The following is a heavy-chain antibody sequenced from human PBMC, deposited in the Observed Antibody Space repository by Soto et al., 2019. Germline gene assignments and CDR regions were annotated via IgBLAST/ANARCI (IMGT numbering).Heavy chain of an antibody. D-gene: IGHD6-6*01. CDR3: ARNRIAARTGRGCWFDP. V-gene: IGHV1-8*01. Sequence: GASVKVSCKASGYTFTSYDINWVRQATGQGLEWMGWMNPNSGNTGYAQKFQGRVTMTRNTPISTAYMELSSLRSEDTAVYYCARNRIAARTGRGCWFDPWGQGTLVTVSS. J-gene: IGHJ5*02. CDR1: GYTFTSYD. CDR2: MNPNSGNT.